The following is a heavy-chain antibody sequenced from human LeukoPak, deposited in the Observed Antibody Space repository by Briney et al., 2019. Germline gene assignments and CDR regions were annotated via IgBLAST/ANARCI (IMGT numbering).Heavy chain of an antibody. CDR2: IKQDGSDK. J-gene: IGHJ4*02. Sequence: GGSLRLSCAASGFTFSSYWMSWVRQAPGKGLEWVANIKQDGSDKYYVGSVKGRFTISRDNTKNSLYLQMNSLRAEDTAVYYCARVTWGFGVASFYFDYWGQGTLVTVSS. CDR3: ARVTWGFGVASFYFDY. CDR1: GFTFSSYW. D-gene: IGHD3-3*01. V-gene: IGHV3-7*01.